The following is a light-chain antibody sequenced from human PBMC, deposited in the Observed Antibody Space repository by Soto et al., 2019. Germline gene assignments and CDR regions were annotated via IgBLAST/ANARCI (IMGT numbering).Light chain of an antibody. Sequence: DIQMTQSPSSLSASVEDRVTITCRASQSIGKYLNWYQQKVGKAPKALISAASRLQSGVPSRFSGSGSDTDFTLTISRLQPEDFATYFCQQSFDTPFTFGPGTTVDI. V-gene: IGKV1-39*01. J-gene: IGKJ3*01. CDR2: AAS. CDR1: QSIGKY. CDR3: QQSFDTPFT.